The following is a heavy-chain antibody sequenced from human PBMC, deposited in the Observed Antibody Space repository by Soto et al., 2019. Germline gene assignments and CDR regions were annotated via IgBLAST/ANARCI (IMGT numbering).Heavy chain of an antibody. Sequence: QVQLVESGGGVVQPGMSLRLSCTASGFTFTNYAMHWVRQSPDRGLEWVAIVSYDGSKTYYADFVKGRFTISRDNSKNTLYLQMNTLNAEDTAVYFCARDGGIQMWSPDYFDYWGQGTLVTVSS. D-gene: IGHD2-21*01. J-gene: IGHJ4*02. CDR1: GFTFTNYA. CDR3: ARDGGIQMWSPDYFDY. CDR2: VSYDGSKT. V-gene: IGHV3-30*03.